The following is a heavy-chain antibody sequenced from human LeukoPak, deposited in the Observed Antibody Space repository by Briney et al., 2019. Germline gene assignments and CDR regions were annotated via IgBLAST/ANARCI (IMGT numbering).Heavy chain of an antibody. V-gene: IGHV3-74*01. CDR3: ARVKDTSYGMDV. CDR1: GFTFRSYW. CDR2: VNTDGSST. D-gene: IGHD2-15*01. Sequence: PGGSLRLSCAASGFTFRSYWMHWVLQAPGKGLVWVSRVNTDGSSTSYADSVKGRFTISRDNAKNTLYLQMNSLRAEDTAVYYCARVKDTSYGMDVWGQGTTLTVSS. J-gene: IGHJ6*02.